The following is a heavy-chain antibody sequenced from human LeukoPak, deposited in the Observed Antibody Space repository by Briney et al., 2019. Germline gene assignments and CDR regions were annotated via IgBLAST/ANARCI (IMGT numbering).Heavy chain of an antibody. CDR3: ARSPVGATPFDP. D-gene: IGHD1-26*01. V-gene: IGHV1-18*01. J-gene: IGHJ5*02. CDR2: ISAYNGNT. Sequence: ASVKVSCKASGYTFASYGISWVRQAPGQGLEWMGWISAYNGNTNYAQKLQGRVTMTTDTSTSTAYMELRSLRSDDTAVYYCARSPVGATPFDPWGQGTLVTVSS. CDR1: GYTFASYG.